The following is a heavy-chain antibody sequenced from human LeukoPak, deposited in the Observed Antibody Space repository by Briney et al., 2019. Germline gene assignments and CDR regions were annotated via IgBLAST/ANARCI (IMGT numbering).Heavy chain of an antibody. D-gene: IGHD5-18*01. CDR1: GYSISSGYY. V-gene: IGHV4-38-2*02. CDR3: ARGGYTSLAYFDY. J-gene: IGHJ4*02. Sequence: KTSETLSLTCTVSGYSISSGYYWGWIRQPPGKGLEWIGSIYHSGSTYYNPSLKSRVTISVDTSKNQFSLKLSSVTAADTAVYYCARGGYTSLAYFDYWGQGTLVTVSS. CDR2: IYHSGST.